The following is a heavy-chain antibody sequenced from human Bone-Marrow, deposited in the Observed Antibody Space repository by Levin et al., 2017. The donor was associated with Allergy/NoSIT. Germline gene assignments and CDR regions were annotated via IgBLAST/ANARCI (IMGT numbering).Heavy chain of an antibody. D-gene: IGHD3-3*01. Sequence: GGSLRLSCAASGFTFRSHSMNWVRQAPGKGLEWVSYISTSGSSSYITFSDSVKGRLTISRDNAKNSLYLQMNNLRAEDTAVYYCARRNDFWSRTHGGYYFFMDVWGKGTTVTVSS. V-gene: IGHV3-21*05. CDR2: ISTSGSSSYI. CDR1: GFTFRSHS. J-gene: IGHJ6*03. CDR3: ARRNDFWSRTHGGYYFFMDV.